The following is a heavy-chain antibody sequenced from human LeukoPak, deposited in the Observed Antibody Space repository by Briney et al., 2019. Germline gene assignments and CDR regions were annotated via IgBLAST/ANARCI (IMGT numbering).Heavy chain of an antibody. CDR2: IYYSGST. CDR1: GGSISSYY. CDR3: ARDGGPHYYDSSGTTDAFDI. V-gene: IGHV4-59*01. D-gene: IGHD3-22*01. Sequence: SETLSLTCTVSGGSISSYYWSWLRQPPGKGLEWIGYIYYSGSTNYNPPLKSRVTISVDTSKNQFSLKLSSVTAADTAVYYCARDGGPHYYDSSGTTDAFDIWGQGTMVTVSS. J-gene: IGHJ3*02.